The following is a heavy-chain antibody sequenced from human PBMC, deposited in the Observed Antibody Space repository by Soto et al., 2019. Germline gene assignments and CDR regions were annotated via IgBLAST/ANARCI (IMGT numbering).Heavy chain of an antibody. CDR2: IKYDGTIT. Sequence: EVQLVESGGGSVQPGESLRLSCAASGFPFSSYWIHWVRQAPGKGLVWVSRIKYDGTITNYADSLKGRLTISRDIAENTVYLQMNSLRVEDTAVYYCVRGAKGGSYVDVWGKGTTVTVSS. J-gene: IGHJ6*03. CDR1: GFPFSSYW. CDR3: VRGAKGGSYVDV. D-gene: IGHD3-16*01. V-gene: IGHV3-74*01.